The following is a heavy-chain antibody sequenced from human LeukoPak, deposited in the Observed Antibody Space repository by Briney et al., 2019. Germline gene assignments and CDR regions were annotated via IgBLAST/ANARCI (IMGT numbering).Heavy chain of an antibody. CDR2: ISAYNGNT. D-gene: IGHD2-2*02. CDR1: GYTFTSYG. V-gene: IGHV1-18*01. CDR3: ARDRCSSTSCYRPTSNNWFDP. J-gene: IGHJ5*02. Sequence: ASVKVSCKASGYTFTSYGISWVRQAPGQGLEWMGWISAYNGNTNYAQKLQGRVTMTTDTSTSTAYMELRSLRSDDTAVYYCARDRCSSTSCYRPTSNNWFDPWGQGTLVTVSS.